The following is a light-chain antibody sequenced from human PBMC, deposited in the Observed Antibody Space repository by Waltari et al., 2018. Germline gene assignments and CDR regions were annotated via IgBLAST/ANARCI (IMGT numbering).Light chain of an antibody. J-gene: IGLJ2*01. CDR1: SSDVGGYNY. CDR2: YVS. CDR3: SSYISSDTLEL. Sequence: HSALTQPASVSGSPGQSITISCTGTSSDVGGYNYVSWYTQHPGKAPKLMIFYVSYRPSVLSNRFSGSKSGNTSSLTISGLQAEDEADYYCSSYISSDTLELFGGGTSLTVL. V-gene: IGLV2-14*03.